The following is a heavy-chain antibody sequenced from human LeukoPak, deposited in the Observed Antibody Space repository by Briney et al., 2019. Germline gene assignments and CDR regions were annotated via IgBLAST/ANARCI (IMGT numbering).Heavy chain of an antibody. J-gene: IGHJ4*02. CDR1: GFTFSSYG. D-gene: IGHD3-22*01. V-gene: IGHV3-33*01. Sequence: GGSLRLSCAASGFTFSSYGMHWVRQAPGKGLEWVAVIWYDGSNKYYADSMKGRFTISRDNSKNTLYLQMNSLRAEDTAVYYCAREYPPRYYYDSSGYLDYWGQGTLVTVSS. CDR2: IWYDGSNK. CDR3: AREYPPRYYYDSSGYLDY.